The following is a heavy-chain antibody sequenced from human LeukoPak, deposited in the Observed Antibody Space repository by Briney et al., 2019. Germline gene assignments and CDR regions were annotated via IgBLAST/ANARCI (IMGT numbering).Heavy chain of an antibody. D-gene: IGHD5-18*01. Sequence: PGGSLRLSCAASGFTFSSYAMSWVRQAPGKGLEWVSYISSSGGTIYYADSVKGRFTISRDNAKNSLYLQMNSLRAEDTAVYYCASFATYGYSYRYYFDYWGQGTLVTVSS. CDR2: ISSSGGTI. CDR1: GFTFSSYA. CDR3: ASFATYGYSYRYYFDY. V-gene: IGHV3-48*03. J-gene: IGHJ4*02.